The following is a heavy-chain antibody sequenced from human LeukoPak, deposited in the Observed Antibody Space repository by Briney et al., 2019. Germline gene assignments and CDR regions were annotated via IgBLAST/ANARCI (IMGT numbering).Heavy chain of an antibody. J-gene: IGHJ6*02. D-gene: IGHD6-25*01. Sequence: PGGSLRLSCAASGFTFSSYAMSWVRQAPGKGLEWVSLIYSAGNTYYPDSVKGRFTIFRGNSKNTVYLQMNSLRAEDTAVYYCARDRRYTSGYTSGYHYGMDVWGQGTTVTVSS. CDR2: IYSAGNT. CDR1: GFTFSSYA. CDR3: ARDRRYTSGYTSGYHYGMDV. V-gene: IGHV3-53*01.